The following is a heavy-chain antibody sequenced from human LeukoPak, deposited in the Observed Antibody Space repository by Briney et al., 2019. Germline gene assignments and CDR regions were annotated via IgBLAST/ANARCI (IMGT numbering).Heavy chain of an antibody. V-gene: IGHV3-30*18. CDR3: AKEVDTAIFLIDY. D-gene: IGHD5-18*01. J-gene: IGHJ4*02. Sequence: GRSLRLSSAASGFTLSSYGMYWVRQAPGKGLEWVALISYDGSNKYYADSVKGRFTISKDNAKNTLYLQMNSLTTEDTAVYYCAKEVDTAIFLIDYWGQGTLVTVSS. CDR2: ISYDGSNK. CDR1: GFTLSSYG.